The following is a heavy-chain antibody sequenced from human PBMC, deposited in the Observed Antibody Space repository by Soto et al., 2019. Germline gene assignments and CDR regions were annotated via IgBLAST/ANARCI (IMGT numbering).Heavy chain of an antibody. CDR3: AKDRDGYCSGGSCYFPDY. D-gene: IGHD2-15*01. J-gene: IGHJ4*02. CDR2: ISGSGGST. V-gene: IGHV3-23*01. Sequence: GSLRLSCAASGFTFSSYAMSWVRQAPGKGLEWVSAISGSGGSTYYADSVKGRFTISRDNSKNTLYLQMNSLRAEDTAVYYCAKDRDGYCSGGSCYFPDYWGQGTLVTVSS. CDR1: GFTFSSYA.